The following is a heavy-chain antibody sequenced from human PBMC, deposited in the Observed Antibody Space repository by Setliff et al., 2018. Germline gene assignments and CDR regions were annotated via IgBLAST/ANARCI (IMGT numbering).Heavy chain of an antibody. J-gene: IGHJ4*02. CDR1: GGSLSNYY. D-gene: IGHD3-3*01. V-gene: IGHV4-34*01. CDR3: ARTTHYDFWSGYLY. CDR2: INHSGST. Sequence: SETLSLTCTVYGGSLSNYYWSWIRQPPGKGLEWIVEINHSGSTNYNPSLKSRLTMSVDTSKNQFSLKLTSVTAADTAVYFCARTTHYDFWSGYLYWGQGTLVTVSS.